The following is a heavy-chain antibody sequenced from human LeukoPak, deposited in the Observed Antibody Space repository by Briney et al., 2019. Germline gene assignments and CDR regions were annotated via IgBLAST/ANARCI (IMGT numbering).Heavy chain of an antibody. Sequence: GGSLRLSCAASGFVLSTYWMTWVRQAPGKGLEWVANINLDGTEEHYVDSSLKGRFTISRDNAKNSLYLQMTSLRVEDTAVYYCASGRHDFLHWGQGTLVTVSS. D-gene: IGHD3/OR15-3a*01. CDR1: GFVLSTYW. CDR3: ASGRHDFLH. CDR2: INLDGTEE. J-gene: IGHJ4*02. V-gene: IGHV3-7*01.